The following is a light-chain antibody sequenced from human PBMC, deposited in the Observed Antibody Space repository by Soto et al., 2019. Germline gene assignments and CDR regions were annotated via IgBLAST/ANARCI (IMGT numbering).Light chain of an antibody. CDR3: QQTRSFPLT. CDR2: SAS. Sequence: DIHVTPSPSSVSASVGARATLTCRASQAITSWLAWYQQKPGRAPKLLIYSASSLQSGATSRFTGSGSGTDFTLTITGLQPDDAAVYYCQQTRSFPLTFGRGTKVDI. CDR1: QAITSW. J-gene: IGKJ4*01. V-gene: IGKV1-12*01.